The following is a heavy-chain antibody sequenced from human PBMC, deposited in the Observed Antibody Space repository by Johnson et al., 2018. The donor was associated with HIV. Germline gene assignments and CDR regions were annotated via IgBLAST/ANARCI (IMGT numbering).Heavy chain of an antibody. J-gene: IGHJ3*02. CDR1: GFTFSDYY. CDR2: ISYDGINK. Sequence: QVQLVESGGGLVKPGGSLRLSCAASGFTFSDYYMSWIRQAPGKGLEWVTIISYDGINKYYAASVKGRFTISRDNSKNTLYLQMNSLRAEDTAVYYCAKHPDAFDIWGQGTMVTVSS. CDR3: AKHPDAFDI. V-gene: IGHV3-30*18.